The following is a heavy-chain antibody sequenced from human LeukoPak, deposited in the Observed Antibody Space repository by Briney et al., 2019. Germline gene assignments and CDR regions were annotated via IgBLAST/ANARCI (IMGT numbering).Heavy chain of an antibody. J-gene: IGHJ3*02. CDR2: ISGGGGST. CDR1: GLTFTSYS. Sequence: PGGSLRLSCAASGLTFTSYSMNWVRQAPGKGLEWVSTISGGGGSTYYADSAKGRFTISRDNSKNTLYLQMNSLRAEDTAVYYCGKNRYSGSLSPFDIWGQGTMVTVSS. D-gene: IGHD1-26*01. V-gene: IGHV3-23*01. CDR3: GKNRYSGSLSPFDI.